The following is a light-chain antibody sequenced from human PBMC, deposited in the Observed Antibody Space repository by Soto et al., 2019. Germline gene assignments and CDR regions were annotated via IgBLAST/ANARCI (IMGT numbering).Light chain of an antibody. CDR1: QRVSSH. CDR3: QQYGSAIT. CDR2: AAS. Sequence: ETVMTQSPVTLSVSPGDTATLSCRASQRVSSHLAWYQQKPGQAPRLLIYAASTRATGIPARISGSGSGTEFTLTISSLQSEDVAVYYCQQYGSAITFGQGTRLEIK. J-gene: IGKJ5*01. V-gene: IGKV3-15*01.